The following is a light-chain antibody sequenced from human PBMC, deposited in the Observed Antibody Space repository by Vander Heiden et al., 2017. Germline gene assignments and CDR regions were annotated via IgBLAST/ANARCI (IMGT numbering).Light chain of an antibody. V-gene: IGKV3-20*01. J-gene: IGKJ4*01. CDR1: QSVYSNY. CDR2: GAS. Sequence: EIVLTQSPRTLSLSPGERATLSCRSSQSVYSNYLAWFQQKPLQPPRLLIYGASNRATGIPDRFSGSGSGTDFTLTISRLEAEDFAVYYCQQYGISPLPFGGGTKVEIK. CDR3: QQYGISPLP.